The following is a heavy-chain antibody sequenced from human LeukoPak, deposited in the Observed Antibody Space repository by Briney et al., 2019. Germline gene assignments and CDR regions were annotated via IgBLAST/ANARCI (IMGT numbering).Heavy chain of an antibody. CDR2: LSASGGGT. CDR3: AKRGVVIRVILVGFHKEAYYFDS. V-gene: IGHV3-23*01. D-gene: IGHD3-22*01. CDR1: GITLSNYG. Sequence: GGSLRLSCAVSGITLSNYGMAWVRQAPGKGLEWVASLSASGGGTSYADAVRGRFTISRDDAKNTLYLQMNSLRAEDTAVYFCAKRGVVIRVILVGFHKEAYYFDSWGQGVLVTVSS. J-gene: IGHJ4*02.